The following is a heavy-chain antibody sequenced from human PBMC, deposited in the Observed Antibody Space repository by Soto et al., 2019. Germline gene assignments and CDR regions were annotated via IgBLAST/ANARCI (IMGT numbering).Heavy chain of an antibody. CDR1: SGSISSSNW. Sequence: SETLSLTCAVSSGSISSSNWWSWVRQPPGKGLEWIGEIYHSGSTNYNPSLKSRVTISVDKSKNQFSLKLSSVTAADTAVYYCARGRDNWNYGAFDIWGQGTMVTVSS. CDR2: IYHSGST. J-gene: IGHJ3*02. CDR3: ARGRDNWNYGAFDI. V-gene: IGHV4-4*02. D-gene: IGHD1-7*01.